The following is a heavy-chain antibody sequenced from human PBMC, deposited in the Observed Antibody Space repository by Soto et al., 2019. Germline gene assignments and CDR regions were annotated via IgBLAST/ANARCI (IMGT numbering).Heavy chain of an antibody. CDR2: INAGNGNT. D-gene: IGHD3-9*01. V-gene: IGHV1-3*01. CDR3: AREGPYYDILTGYYLAAPLDY. J-gene: IGHJ4*02. Sequence: VSVKVSCKASGYTFTSYAMHWVRQAPGQRLEWIGWINAGNGNTKYSQKFQGRVTITRDTSASTAYMELSSLRSEDTAVYYCAREGPYYDILTGYYLAAPLDYWGQGTLVTVSS. CDR1: GYTFTSYA.